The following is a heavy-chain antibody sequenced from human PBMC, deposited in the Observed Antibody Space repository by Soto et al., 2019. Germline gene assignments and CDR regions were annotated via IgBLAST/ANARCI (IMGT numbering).Heavy chain of an antibody. CDR1: GGSISSYY. CDR3: ASHLGFGVVLNWFDP. V-gene: IGHV4-59*08. J-gene: IGHJ5*02. D-gene: IGHD3-3*01. Sequence: SETLSLTCTVSGGSISSYYWSWIRQPPGKGLEWIGYIYYSGSTNYNPSLKSRVTISVDTSKNQFSLKLSSVTAADTAVYYCASHLGFGVVLNWFDPWGQGTLVTVSS. CDR2: IYYSGST.